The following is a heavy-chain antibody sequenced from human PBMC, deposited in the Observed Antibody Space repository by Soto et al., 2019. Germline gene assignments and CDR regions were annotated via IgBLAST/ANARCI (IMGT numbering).Heavy chain of an antibody. Sequence: PGGSLRLSCAASGFTFRNYGIHWVRQAPGKGLEWVALISYDGSNKFYADSVKGRFTISRDNSKNTLYLQMNSLRPEDTAVYYCAKDCCGGGTFYSYGMDVWGQGTTVTAP. CDR1: GFTFRNYG. J-gene: IGHJ6*02. CDR2: ISYDGSNK. CDR3: AKDCCGGGTFYSYGMDV. D-gene: IGHD2-21*01. V-gene: IGHV3-30*18.